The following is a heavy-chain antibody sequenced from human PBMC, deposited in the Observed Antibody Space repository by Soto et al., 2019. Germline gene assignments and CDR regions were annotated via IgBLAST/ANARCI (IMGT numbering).Heavy chain of an antibody. CDR2: ISYHGSNK. D-gene: IGHD2-15*01. CDR3: ARDLPQYCSAGSCYPAS. CDR1: GFTFSTYA. V-gene: IGHV3-30-3*01. Sequence: QVQLVESGGGVVQPGRSLGLSCAASGFTFSTYAMHWVRQAPGKGLAWVAIISYHGSNKYYADSVKGRFTISRDDPNNTLYLQMNSLRPEDTAVYYCARDLPQYCSAGSCYPASWGQGTLVTVSS. J-gene: IGHJ5*02.